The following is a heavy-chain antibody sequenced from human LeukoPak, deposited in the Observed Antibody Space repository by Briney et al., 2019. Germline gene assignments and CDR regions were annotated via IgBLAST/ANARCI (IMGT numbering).Heavy chain of an antibody. CDR1: GYTFTNYD. V-gene: IGHV1-8*03. D-gene: IGHD5-18*01. Sequence: GASVKVSCKASGYTFTNYDINWVRQATGQGLEWMGWMNPNSGNTGYVQKFQGRVTITRNTSISTAYMELRSLRSDDTAVYYCAREGYSYGEDPPYYYYYMDVWGKGTTVTISS. CDR2: MNPNSGNT. CDR3: AREGYSYGEDPPYYYYYMDV. J-gene: IGHJ6*03.